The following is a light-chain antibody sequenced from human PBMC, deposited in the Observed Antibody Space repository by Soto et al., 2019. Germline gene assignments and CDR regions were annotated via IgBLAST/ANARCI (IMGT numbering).Light chain of an antibody. CDR2: ATS. V-gene: IGKV3-11*01. J-gene: IGKJ5*01. Sequence: EIVLTQSPATLSLSPGERATLSCRASQSITNYLGWYQQKPGQAPRLLIYATSNRATGIPARFSGSGSGTDFTLTISSLEPEDFSVYYCQQHYSWPVTFGQGTRLEIK. CDR3: QQHYSWPVT. CDR1: QSITNY.